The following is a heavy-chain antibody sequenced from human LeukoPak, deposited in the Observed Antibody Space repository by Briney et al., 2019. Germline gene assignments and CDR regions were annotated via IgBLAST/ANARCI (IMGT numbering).Heavy chain of an antibody. V-gene: IGHV3-48*01. Sequence: GGSLRLSCAASGFTFSDYSMNWVRQAPGKGLEWISYVGISSGNTKYADSVKGRFTISGDKAKNSLYLQMNSLRVEDTAVYYCARDTKYAFDNWRQGTLVTVSP. D-gene: IGHD2-2*01. CDR2: VGISSGNT. J-gene: IGHJ4*02. CDR1: GFTFSDYS. CDR3: ARDTKYAFDN.